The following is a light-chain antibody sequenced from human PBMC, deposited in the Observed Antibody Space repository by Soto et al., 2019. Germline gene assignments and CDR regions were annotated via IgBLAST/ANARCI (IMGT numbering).Light chain of an antibody. CDR2: NNL. CDR3: QSFDSSLRVYV. V-gene: IGLV1-40*01. J-gene: IGLJ1*01. CDR1: SSNFGAGYE. Sequence: QSVLTQPPSVSGAPGQRATISCTGSSSNFGAGYEVHWYKQLPGAAPTLVIFNNLNRPSGVPERFSGSKSGTSASLAISGLQAEDEADYYCQSFDSSLRVYVFGSGTKVTVL.